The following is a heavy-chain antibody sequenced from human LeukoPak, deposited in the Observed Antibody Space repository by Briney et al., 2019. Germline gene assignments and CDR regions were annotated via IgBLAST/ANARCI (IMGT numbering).Heavy chain of an antibody. V-gene: IGHV4-39*01. Sequence: SETLSLTCTVSGGSISSSSYYWGWIRQPPGKELEWIGSIYYSGSTYYNPSLESRVTISVDTSKNQFSLKLTSVTAADTAVYYCARRGRPSVPFDYWGQGTLVTVSS. CDR1: GGSISSSSYY. CDR3: ARRGRPSVPFDY. D-gene: IGHD5/OR15-5a*01. J-gene: IGHJ4*02. CDR2: IYYSGST.